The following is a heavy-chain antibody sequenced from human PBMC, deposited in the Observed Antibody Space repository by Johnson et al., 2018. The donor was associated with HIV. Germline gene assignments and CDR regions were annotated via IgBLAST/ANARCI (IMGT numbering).Heavy chain of an antibody. Sequence: VQLVESGGGVVRPGGSLRLSCAPSGFNFDDYGMSWVRQAPGKGLEWVSGTNWNGDRTGYADSVKGRFTISRDNAKNSLYLQMNSLRDEDTALYYCARERYYYDSSGSYNPHAFDIWGQGTMVTVSS. J-gene: IGHJ3*02. CDR3: ARERYYYDSSGSYNPHAFDI. D-gene: IGHD3-22*01. CDR2: TNWNGDRT. CDR1: GFNFDDYG. V-gene: IGHV3-20*04.